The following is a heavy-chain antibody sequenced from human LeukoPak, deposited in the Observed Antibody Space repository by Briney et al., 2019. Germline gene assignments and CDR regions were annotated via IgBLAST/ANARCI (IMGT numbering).Heavy chain of an antibody. CDR3: AKIAAAGYFDY. Sequence: PGRSLRLSCAPSGFTFDDYAMHWVRQAPGKGQEWVSGISWNSGSIGYADSVKGRFTISRDNAKNSLYLQMNSLRAEDMALYYCAKIAAAGYFDYWGQGTLVTVSS. V-gene: IGHV3-9*03. CDR2: ISWNSGSI. J-gene: IGHJ4*02. CDR1: GFTFDDYA. D-gene: IGHD6-13*01.